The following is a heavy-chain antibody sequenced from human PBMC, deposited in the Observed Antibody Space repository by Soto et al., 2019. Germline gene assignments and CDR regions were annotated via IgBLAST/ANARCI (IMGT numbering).Heavy chain of an antibody. Sequence: EVQLLESGGGLVQPGGSLRLSCAASRFTFSRYAMSWVRQAPGEGLEWVSAIGGSGDSTFYADSVKGRFTISRDNSKNTLYLQMNTLRAEDTAVYYCAKGMSGSYSYNWFDPWGQGTLVTVSS. D-gene: IGHD1-26*01. CDR3: AKGMSGSYSYNWFDP. CDR1: RFTFSRYA. V-gene: IGHV3-23*01. CDR2: IGGSGDST. J-gene: IGHJ5*02.